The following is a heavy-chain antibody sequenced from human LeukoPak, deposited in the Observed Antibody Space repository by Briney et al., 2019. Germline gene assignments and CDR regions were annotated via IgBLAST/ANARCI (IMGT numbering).Heavy chain of an antibody. CDR2: VYYSRST. D-gene: IGHD5-18*01. Sequence: KPSETLSLTCTVSGASISSSYWSWIRQPPGKGLEWIAYVYYSRSTSYNPSLKSRVTISLDTSKKQFSLKLSSVTAADTAVYYCARDLGGYSDGSYYYYMDVWGKGTTVTVSS. CDR3: ARDLGGYSDGSYYYYMDV. J-gene: IGHJ6*03. CDR1: GASISSSY. V-gene: IGHV4-59*12.